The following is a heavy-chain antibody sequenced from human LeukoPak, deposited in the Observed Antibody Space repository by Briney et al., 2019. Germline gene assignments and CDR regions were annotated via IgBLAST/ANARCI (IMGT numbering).Heavy chain of an antibody. Sequence: AGSLRLSCAASGFTFSSYAMSWVRQAPGKGLEWVSALSGSGGSTYYADSVMGRFTISRDNSKNTLFLQMDSLRAEDTAVYYCARVVAARRSYYYMDVWGKGTTVTVSS. CDR1: GFTFSSYA. CDR3: ARVVAARRSYYYMDV. J-gene: IGHJ6*03. CDR2: LSGSGGST. D-gene: IGHD6-6*01. V-gene: IGHV3-23*01.